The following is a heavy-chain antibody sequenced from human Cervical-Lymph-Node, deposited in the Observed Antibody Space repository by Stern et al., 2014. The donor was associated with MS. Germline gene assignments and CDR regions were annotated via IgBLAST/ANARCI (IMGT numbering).Heavy chain of an antibody. V-gene: IGHV3-9*01. Sequence: VQLVESGGGLVQPGRSLRLSCAASGFTFDDYAMHWVRQAPGKGLEWVSGISWNSGSIGYADSVKGRFTISRDNAKNSLYLQMNSLRAEDTALYYCAKDAQSDIVVVPAAIGGYYYYYGMDVWGQGTTVTVSS. CDR2: ISWNSGSI. CDR3: AKDAQSDIVVVPAAIGGYYYYYGMDV. CDR1: GFTFDDYA. J-gene: IGHJ6*02. D-gene: IGHD2-2*02.